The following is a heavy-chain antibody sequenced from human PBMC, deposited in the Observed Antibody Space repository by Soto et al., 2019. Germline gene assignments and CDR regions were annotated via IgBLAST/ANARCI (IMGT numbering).Heavy chain of an antibody. CDR3: ARGESVVGDY. Sequence: ASVKVSCKASGYTLSNYAMHWVRQAPGQRLEWMGWINAGNGDIKYSQKFQGRVSITRDTSANTAYMELSSLRFEDTAVYYCARGESVVGDYWGQGTLVTVSS. D-gene: IGHD2-15*01. J-gene: IGHJ4*02. CDR2: INAGNGDI. V-gene: IGHV1-3*01. CDR1: GYTLSNYA.